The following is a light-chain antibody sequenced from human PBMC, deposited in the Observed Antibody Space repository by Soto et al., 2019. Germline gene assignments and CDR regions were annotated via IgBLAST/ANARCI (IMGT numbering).Light chain of an antibody. J-gene: IGKJ1*01. Sequence: EIVLTQSPGTLSLSPGERATLSCRASQSVSSSFLAWYQQKPGQPPRLLIYGASSRATGIPDRFSGSGSGKDFTLTISRLEPEDFAVYYCQQYGSLPRTFGQGTKVEIK. V-gene: IGKV3-20*01. CDR3: QQYGSLPRT. CDR2: GAS. CDR1: QSVSSSF.